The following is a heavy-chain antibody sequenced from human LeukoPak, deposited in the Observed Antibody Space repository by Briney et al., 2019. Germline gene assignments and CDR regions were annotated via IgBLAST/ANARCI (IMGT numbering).Heavy chain of an antibody. Sequence: GGSLRLSCAASGFTFSRYAMSWVRQAPGKGLHWVSAISDSGGSTYYADSVKGRFTISRDNSKNTLYLQMNSLRAEDRAVYYCAKAGIVGETTNLDYWGQGTLVTVSS. CDR1: GFTFSRYA. CDR3: AKAGIVGETTNLDY. J-gene: IGHJ4*02. CDR2: ISDSGGST. D-gene: IGHD1-26*01. V-gene: IGHV3-23*01.